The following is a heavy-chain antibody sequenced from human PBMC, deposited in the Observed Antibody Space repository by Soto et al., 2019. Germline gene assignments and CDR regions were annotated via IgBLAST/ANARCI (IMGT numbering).Heavy chain of an antibody. J-gene: IGHJ6*02. D-gene: IGHD4-17*01. CDR3: ARAFYGDYAGHYYGMDV. CDR2: IYHSGTT. CDR1: GYSIGNTYY. V-gene: IGHV4-38-2*01. Sequence: SETLSLTCAVSGYSIGNTYYWGWIRQPPGKGLEWIGNIYHSGTTYYNPSLESRVTISVDTSNNQFSLKLSSVTAADTAVYYCARAFYGDYAGHYYGMDVWGQGTTVTVSS.